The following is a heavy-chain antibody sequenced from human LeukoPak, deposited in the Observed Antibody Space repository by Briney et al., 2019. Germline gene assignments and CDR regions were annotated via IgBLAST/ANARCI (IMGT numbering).Heavy chain of an antibody. CDR1: GYTFSSYG. J-gene: IGHJ4*02. Sequence: ASVKVSCKASGYTFSSYGISWVRQAPGQGLEWMGWISTYNGHTNYARKVQGRVTMTTDTSTSTAYMELRSLRSDDTAVYYCAREGGRYCSGGSCYSSSGWYGGLNYWAQGTLVTVSS. D-gene: IGHD2-15*01. V-gene: IGHV1-18*01. CDR2: ISTYNGHT. CDR3: AREGGRYCSGGSCYSSSGWYGGLNY.